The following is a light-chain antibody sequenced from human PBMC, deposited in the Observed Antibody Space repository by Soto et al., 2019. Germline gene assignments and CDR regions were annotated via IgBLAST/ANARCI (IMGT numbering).Light chain of an antibody. CDR3: QKYDSALGT. V-gene: IGKV1-27*01. CDR2: AAS. Sequence: DIQMTQSPSSLSACVGDRVTITCRATQGISNYLAWYQQKPGKVPKLLIYAASTLQSGVPSRFSGSGSGTDFTLTISSLQPEDAATFYCQKYDSALGTFGKGTKVDIK. CDR1: QGISNY. J-gene: IGKJ1*01.